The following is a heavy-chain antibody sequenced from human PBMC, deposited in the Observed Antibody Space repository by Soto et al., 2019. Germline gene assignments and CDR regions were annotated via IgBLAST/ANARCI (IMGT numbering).Heavy chain of an antibody. V-gene: IGHV1-18*01. Sequence: QVQLVQSGAEVKKPGASVKVSCKASGYTITSYGISWVRQAPRQGLEWMGWISAYNGNTKYAQKLQGRVTMTTDTSTSTAYMELRSLRSDDTAVYYCARDSRGSSGSYGGAYWGQGTLVTVSS. J-gene: IGHJ4*02. D-gene: IGHD1-26*01. CDR2: ISAYNGNT. CDR1: GYTITSYG. CDR3: ARDSRGSSGSYGGAY.